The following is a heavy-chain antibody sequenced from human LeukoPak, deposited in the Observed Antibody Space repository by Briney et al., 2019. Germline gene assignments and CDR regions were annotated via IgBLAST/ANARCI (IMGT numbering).Heavy chain of an antibody. V-gene: IGHV3-23*01. CDR1: GFTFSTYA. CDR3: AKSSSNYPYYFDF. CDR2: IRASGGST. Sequence: GGSLRLSCAASGFTFSTYARSWVRQAPGKGLECVSAIRASGGSTSYAESVKGRFTITRDNSKTTLYLQMNSLRAEDTALYYCAKSSSNYPYYFDFWGQGTLVTVSS. D-gene: IGHD2-2*01. J-gene: IGHJ4*02.